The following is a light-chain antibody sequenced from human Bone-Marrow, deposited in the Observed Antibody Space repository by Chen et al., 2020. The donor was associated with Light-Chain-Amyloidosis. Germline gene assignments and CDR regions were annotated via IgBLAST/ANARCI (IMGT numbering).Light chain of an antibody. CDR3: SSYTITNTLV. V-gene: IGLV2-14*01. J-gene: IGLJ1*01. CDR2: EVT. CDR1: GSDVGGDNH. Sequence: QSALTQPASVSGSPCQSTTLSCTGTGSDVGGDNHVSWYQQHPDKAPKLMIYEVTNRPSWVPDRFSGSKSDNTASLTISGLQTEDDADYFCSSYTITNTLVFGSGTRVTVL.